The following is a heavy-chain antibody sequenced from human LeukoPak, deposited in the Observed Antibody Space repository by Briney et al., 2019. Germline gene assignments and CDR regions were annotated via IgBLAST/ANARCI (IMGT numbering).Heavy chain of an antibody. J-gene: IGHJ6*03. CDR3: ARDREVAAAGGNYYYYMDV. V-gene: IGHV1-2*02. CDR2: INPNSGGT. Sequence: ASVKVSCKASGYTFTGHYMHWVRQAPGQGLEWMGWINPNSGGTNYAQKFQGRVTMTRDTSISTAYMELSRLRSDDTAVYYCARDREVAAAGGNYYYYMDVWGKGTTVTVSS. D-gene: IGHD6-13*01. CDR1: GYTFTGHY.